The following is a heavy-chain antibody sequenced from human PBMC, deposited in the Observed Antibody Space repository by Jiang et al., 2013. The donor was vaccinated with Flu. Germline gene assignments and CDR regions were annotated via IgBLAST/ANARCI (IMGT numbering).Heavy chain of an antibody. CDR1: GGSISSSSYY. V-gene: IGHV4-39*01. J-gene: IGHJ4*02. Sequence: LLKPSETLSLTCTVSGGSISSSSYYWGWIRQPPGKGLEWIGSIYYSGSTYYNPSLKSRVTISVDTSKNQFSLKLSSVTAADTAVYYCATRRDWSGALWGQGTLVTVSS. CDR3: ATRRDWSGAL. D-gene: IGHD3-3*01. CDR2: IYYSGST.